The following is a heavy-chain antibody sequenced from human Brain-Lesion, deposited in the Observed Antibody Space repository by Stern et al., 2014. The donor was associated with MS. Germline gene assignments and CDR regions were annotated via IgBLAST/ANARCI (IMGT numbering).Heavy chain of an antibody. J-gene: IGHJ4*02. Sequence: VQLVQSGAEVKKPGASVKVSCKVSGYTLTELSMHWVRQAPRKGLEWMGGFDPEDGETIYAQKFQGRDTMTEDTSTDTAYMELSSLRSEDTAVYYCATLSPGAGGNYYRHFDYWGQGTLVTVSS. CDR3: ATLSPGAGGNYYRHFDY. CDR2: FDPEDGET. D-gene: IGHD1-26*01. V-gene: IGHV1-24*01. CDR1: GYTLTELS.